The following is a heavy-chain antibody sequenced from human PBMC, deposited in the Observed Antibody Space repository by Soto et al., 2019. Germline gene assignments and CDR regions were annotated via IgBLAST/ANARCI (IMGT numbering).Heavy chain of an antibody. CDR1: GGSLIDDY. CDR2: GYYSGST. D-gene: IGHD1-1*01. Sequence: QVQLQESGPGLVKPLETVSLTCTVSGGSLIDDYWNWIRQPPGKGLEWIGYGYYSGSTNYNPSLKSRVTISLDTSKKQFSLKLISVTAADTAVYYCARGNEYKSSTFDIWGHGTMVSVSS. J-gene: IGHJ3*02. V-gene: IGHV4-59*01. CDR3: ARGNEYKSSTFDI.